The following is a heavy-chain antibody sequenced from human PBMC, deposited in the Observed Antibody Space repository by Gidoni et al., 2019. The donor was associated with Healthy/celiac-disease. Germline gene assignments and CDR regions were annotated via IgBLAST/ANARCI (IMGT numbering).Heavy chain of an antibody. CDR3: ARSYYDFWSGYSGSYYYYGMDV. CDR2: IRYDGSNK. CDR1: GFTFSSYG. Sequence: QVQLVESGGGVVQPGGSLRLSCAASGFTFSSYGMHWVRQAPGKGLEWVAFIRYDGSNKFYADSVKGRFTISRDNSKNTLYLQMNSLRAEDTAVYYCARSYYDFWSGYSGSYYYYGMDVWGQGTTVTVS. J-gene: IGHJ6*02. V-gene: IGHV3-30*02. D-gene: IGHD3-3*01.